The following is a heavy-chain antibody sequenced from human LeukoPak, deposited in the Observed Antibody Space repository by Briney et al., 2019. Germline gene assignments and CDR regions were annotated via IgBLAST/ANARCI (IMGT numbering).Heavy chain of an antibody. CDR1: GGSISSYY. CDR2: IYYSGST. J-gene: IGHJ4*02. D-gene: IGHD3-9*01. CDR3: ARGGYFDWLLPFDY. Sequence: PSETLSLTCTVSGGSISSYYWSWIRQPPGKGLEWIGYIYYSGSTNYNPSLKSRVTISVDPSKKQFSLKMSSVTAADTAVYYCARGGYFDWLLPFDYWGQGTLVTVSS. V-gene: IGHV4-59*01.